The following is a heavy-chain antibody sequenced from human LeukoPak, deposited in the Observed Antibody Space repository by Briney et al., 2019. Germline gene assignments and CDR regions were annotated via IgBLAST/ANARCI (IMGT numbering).Heavy chain of an antibody. J-gene: IGHJ4*02. CDR3: ARFRWGSGFDY. V-gene: IGHV4-59*01. CDR1: GGSISSYY. CDR2: IYYSGST. D-gene: IGHD3-16*01. Sequence: SETLSLTCTVSGGSISSYYWSWIRQPPGKGLEWIGYIYYSGSTNYNPSLKSRVTISVDTSKNQFSLKLTSVTAADTAVYYCARFRWGSGFDYWGQGTLVTVSS.